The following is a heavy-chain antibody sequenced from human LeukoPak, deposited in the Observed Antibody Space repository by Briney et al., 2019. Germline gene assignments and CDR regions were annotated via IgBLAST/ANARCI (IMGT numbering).Heavy chain of an antibody. CDR2: TYYSGST. CDR3: ARGEYGSGSYYNQFNAFDI. D-gene: IGHD3-10*01. Sequence: ASETLSLTCTVSGGSISSYYWSWIRQPPGKGLEWIGYTYYSGSTNYNPSLKSRVTISVDTSKNQFSLKLSSVTAADTAVYYCARGEYGSGSYYNQFNAFDIWGQGTMVTVSS. V-gene: IGHV4-59*01. CDR1: GGSISSYY. J-gene: IGHJ3*02.